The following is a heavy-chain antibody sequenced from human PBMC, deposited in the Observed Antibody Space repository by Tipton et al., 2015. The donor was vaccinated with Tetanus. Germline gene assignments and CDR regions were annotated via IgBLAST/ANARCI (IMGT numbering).Heavy chain of an antibody. CDR3: ARGRASLDF. CDR1: GYTFANYD. V-gene: IGHV1-8*02. J-gene: IGHJ4*02. Sequence: QLVQSGAEVKKPGASVKVSCKASGYTFANYDINWVRQATGQGLEWMGWMNPNSGNTGYTPKFQGAVTMTRDTSTDSAYLEVTSLVAEDTAVYYCARGRASLDFWGQGTLVTVSS. CDR2: MNPNSGNT.